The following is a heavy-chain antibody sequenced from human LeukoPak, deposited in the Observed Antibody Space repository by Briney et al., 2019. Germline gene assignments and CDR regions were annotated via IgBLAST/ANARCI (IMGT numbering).Heavy chain of an antibody. CDR1: GFTFRSYV. D-gene: IGHD4-11*01. J-gene: IGHJ4*02. CDR3: ATGGNDYNNYAYPY. CDR2: ISDSGDGT. Sequence: PGGSLRLSCTASGFTFRSYVFSWVRQAPGKGLEWVSAISDSGDGTYYADSVKGRFTISRDNSKNTLYLQMNGLGAEDTAVYYCATGGNDYNNYAYPYWGQGTLVTVSS. V-gene: IGHV3-23*01.